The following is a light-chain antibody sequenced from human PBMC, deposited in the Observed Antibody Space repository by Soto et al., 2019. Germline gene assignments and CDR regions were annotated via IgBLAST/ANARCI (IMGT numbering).Light chain of an antibody. CDR3: QQYGRSPPWT. CDR2: CAS. CDR1: QIMSSSY. V-gene: IGKV3-20*01. Sequence: ETVLTQSPGTLSLSLGVRATLSSRAIQIMSSSYLAWYQQKPGQAPSHLFYCASNRSTGIPDRMSGSGAGADFSLTIIRLEPEDVAVYYCQQYGRSPPWTFGQGTKVDIK. J-gene: IGKJ1*01.